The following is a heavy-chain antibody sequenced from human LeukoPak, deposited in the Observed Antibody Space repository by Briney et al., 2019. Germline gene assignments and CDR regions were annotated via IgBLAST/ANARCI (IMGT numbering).Heavy chain of an antibody. D-gene: IGHD3-22*01. Sequence: GESLKISCKGSGYSFSTYWINWVRQMPGKGLEWMGRIDLSDSYTNYSPSIQGHVTISADKSVSTAYLQWSSLKASDTAMYYCARPTLRDTSGDVYDAFDIWGQGTKVTVSS. V-gene: IGHV5-10-1*01. CDR2: IDLSDSYT. CDR3: ARPTLRDTSGDVYDAFDI. CDR1: GYSFSTYW. J-gene: IGHJ3*02.